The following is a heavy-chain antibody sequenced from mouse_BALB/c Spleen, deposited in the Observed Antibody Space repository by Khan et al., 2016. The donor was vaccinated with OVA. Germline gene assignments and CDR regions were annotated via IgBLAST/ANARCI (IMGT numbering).Heavy chain of an antibody. CDR3: ARSIMAN. CDR2: ISYSGST. V-gene: IGHV3-2*02. J-gene: IGHJ2*01. CDR1: GYSITSDYA. Sequence: VQLQESGPGLVKPSQSLSLTCTVTGYSITSDYAWNWIRQLPGNKLEWMGYISYSGSTSYNASLKSRISITRDTSKNQFFLQLNSVTTEDTATYYCARSIMANWGQGTTLTVSS.